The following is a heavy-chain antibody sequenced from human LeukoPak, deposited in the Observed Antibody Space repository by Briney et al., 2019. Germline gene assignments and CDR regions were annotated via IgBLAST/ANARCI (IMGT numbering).Heavy chain of an antibody. V-gene: IGHV3-74*01. D-gene: IGHD1-20*01. J-gene: IGHJ4*02. CDR2: INGDGSST. Sequence: GGSLRLSCAASGFTFSGNWMNWVRQAPGKGLVWVSRINGDGSSTSYADSVKGRFTISRDNARNTLYLQMNCLRAEDTAVYYCASLSGITVTGPYDFDYWGQGTVVTVSS. CDR3: ASLSGITVTGPYDFDY. CDR1: GFTFSGNW.